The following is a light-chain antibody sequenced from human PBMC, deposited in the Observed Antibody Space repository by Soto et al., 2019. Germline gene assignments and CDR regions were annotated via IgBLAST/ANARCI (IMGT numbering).Light chain of an antibody. Sequence: EIVLTQSPVILSLSPGERATLSCRASQSVSNDFLAWYQQKPGQAPRLLIYGASTRATDVPDRFSGSGSGADFTLTISRLEPEDFAVYYCQQYGSSPPRTFGQGTKVE. CDR1: QSVSNDF. CDR2: GAS. V-gene: IGKV3-20*01. J-gene: IGKJ1*01. CDR3: QQYGSSPPRT.